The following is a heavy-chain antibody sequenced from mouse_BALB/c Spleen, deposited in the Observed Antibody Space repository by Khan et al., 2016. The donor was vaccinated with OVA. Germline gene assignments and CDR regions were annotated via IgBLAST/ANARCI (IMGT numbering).Heavy chain of an antibody. V-gene: IGHV3-2*02. Sequence: EVQLQESGPGLVKPSQSLSLTCTVTGYSITSDYAWNWIRQFPGNKLEWMGYISYRGRTSYTPSLKSRISITRDTSKNQFFLQLNSVTTEDTATYYCARSVTITTVVATDFDYWGQGTTLTVSS. J-gene: IGHJ2*01. CDR1: GYSITSDYA. D-gene: IGHD1-1*01. CDR2: ISYRGRT. CDR3: ARSVTITTVVATDFDY.